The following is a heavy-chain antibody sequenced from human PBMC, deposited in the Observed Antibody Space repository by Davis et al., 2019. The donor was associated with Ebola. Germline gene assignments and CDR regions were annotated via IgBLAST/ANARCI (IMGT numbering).Heavy chain of an antibody. D-gene: IGHD3-3*01. CDR2: ISSGSTTI. V-gene: IGHV3-48*01. Sequence: GESLKISCAASGFAFSGYSMQWVRQAPGKGLEWISYISSGSTTIYYADSVKGRFTISRDNSKKTLYLQMNSLRAEDTAVYYCAKSGLSFGVVKYHYGMDVWGKGTTVTVSS. CDR3: AKSGLSFGVVKYHYGMDV. CDR1: GFAFSGYS. J-gene: IGHJ6*04.